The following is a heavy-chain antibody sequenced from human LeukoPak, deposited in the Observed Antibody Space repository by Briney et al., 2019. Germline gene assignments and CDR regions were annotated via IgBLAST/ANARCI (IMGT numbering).Heavy chain of an antibody. CDR3: ARDPSLSSSGDY. Sequence: GASVKVSCKASGYTFTSYGISWVRQAPGQGLEWMGCISAYNGNTNYAQKLEGRVTMTTDTSTTTAYMELRSLRSDDTAVYYCARDPSLSSSGDYWGQGTLVTVSS. CDR2: ISAYNGNT. V-gene: IGHV1-18*01. CDR1: GYTFTSYG. J-gene: IGHJ4*02. D-gene: IGHD6-6*01.